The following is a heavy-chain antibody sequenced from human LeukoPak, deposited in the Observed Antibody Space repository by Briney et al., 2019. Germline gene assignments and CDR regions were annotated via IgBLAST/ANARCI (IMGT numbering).Heavy chain of an antibody. CDR1: GFTVSNNY. CDR3: ARESAGFDY. Sequence: GGSLRLSCAASGFTVSNNYMNWVRQAPGKGLEWVSVMYSGGTTYYTDSVRGRFTISRDTSENTLYLQMNSLRAEDTAVYYCARESAGFDYWGQGILVTVSP. J-gene: IGHJ4*02. CDR2: MYSGGTT. V-gene: IGHV3-53*01.